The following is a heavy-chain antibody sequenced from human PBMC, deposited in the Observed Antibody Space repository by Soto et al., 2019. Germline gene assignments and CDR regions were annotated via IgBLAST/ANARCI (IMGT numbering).Heavy chain of an antibody. CDR1: GSTFSSYA. D-gene: IGHD6-6*01. CDR2: ISGSGGST. V-gene: IGHV3-23*01. J-gene: IGHJ5*02. CDR3: ARKGPRAARPNH. Sequence: PGGSLRLSCAASGSTFSSYAMSWVRQAPGKGLEWVSAISGSGGSTYYADSVKGRFTISRDNPKNTLYLQMNSLRVEDTAVYFCARKGPRAARPNHWGQGSLDTVSS.